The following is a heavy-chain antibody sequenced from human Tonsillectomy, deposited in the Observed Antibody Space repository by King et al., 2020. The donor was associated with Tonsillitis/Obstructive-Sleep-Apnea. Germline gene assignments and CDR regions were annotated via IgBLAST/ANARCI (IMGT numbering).Heavy chain of an antibody. CDR1: GYTFTSYA. CDR3: ARDLGDFWNNYYMDV. J-gene: IGHJ6*03. V-gene: IGHV1-3*01. D-gene: IGHD3-3*01. CDR2: INAGNGNT. Sequence: QLVQSGAEVKKPGASVKVSCKASGYTFTSYALHWVRQAPGQRLEWMGWINAGNGNTKYSQKFQGSVTITRATSASKAYMELSSLGSEETAVYYCARDLGDFWNNYYMDVWGKGTTVTVSS.